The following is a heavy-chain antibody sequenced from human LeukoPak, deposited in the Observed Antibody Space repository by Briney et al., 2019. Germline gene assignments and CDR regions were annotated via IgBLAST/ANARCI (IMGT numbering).Heavy chain of an antibody. J-gene: IGHJ4*02. CDR3: ARRLGYCSSTSCYTPSYFDY. V-gene: IGHV4-30-2*01. D-gene: IGHD2-2*02. CDR2: INHSGST. Sequence: PSQTLSLTCTVSGGSISSGGYYWSWIRQPPGKGLEWIGEINHSGSTNYNPSLKSRVTISVDTSKNQFSLKLSSVTAADTAVYYCARRLGYCSSTSCYTPSYFDYWGQGTLVTVSS. CDR1: GGSISSGGYY.